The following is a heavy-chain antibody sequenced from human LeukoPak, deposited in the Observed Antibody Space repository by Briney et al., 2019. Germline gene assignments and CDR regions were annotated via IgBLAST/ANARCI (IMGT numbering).Heavy chain of an antibody. CDR1: GFSFNSYW. J-gene: IGHJ4*02. CDR3: ARDRGLRYFDSFDF. V-gene: IGHV3-7*03. Sequence: GGSLRLSCAASGFSFNSYWMSWVRQAPGKGLEWVAHIRKDGSDKYYLDSVKARFTISRDNVKNLVHLQMNGLRAEDTAVYYCARDRGLRYFDSFDFWGQGTRVTVSS. CDR2: IRKDGSDK. D-gene: IGHD3-9*01.